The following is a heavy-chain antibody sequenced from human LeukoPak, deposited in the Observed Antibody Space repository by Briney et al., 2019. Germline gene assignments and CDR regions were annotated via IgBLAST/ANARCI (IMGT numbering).Heavy chain of an antibody. CDR1: GFTFSSYS. CDR3: AREPNYDFWSGYYKGNFDY. V-gene: IGHV3-21*01. CDR2: ISSSSYI. J-gene: IGHJ4*02. Sequence: GGSLRLSCAASGFTFSSYSMNWVRQAPGKGLEWVSSISSSSYIYYADSVKGRFTISRDNAKNSLYLQMNSLRAEDTAVYYCAREPNYDFWSGYYKGNFDYWGQGTLVTVSS. D-gene: IGHD3-3*01.